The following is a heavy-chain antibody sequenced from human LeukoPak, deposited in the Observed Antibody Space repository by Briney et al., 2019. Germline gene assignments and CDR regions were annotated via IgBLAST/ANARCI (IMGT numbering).Heavy chain of an antibody. Sequence: GASVKVSCKASGYTFTSYDINWVRQATGQGLEWMGWMNSNSGNTGYAQKFQGRVTMTRNTSISTAYMELSSLRSEDTAVYYCASSGGGPYYYDSSGYYSWGQGTLVTVSS. CDR1: GYTFTSYD. D-gene: IGHD3-22*01. V-gene: IGHV1-8*01. CDR3: ASSGGGPYYYDSSGYYS. CDR2: MNSNSGNT. J-gene: IGHJ4*02.